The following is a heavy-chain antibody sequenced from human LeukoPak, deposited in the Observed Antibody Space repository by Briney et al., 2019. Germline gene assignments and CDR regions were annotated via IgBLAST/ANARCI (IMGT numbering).Heavy chain of an antibody. D-gene: IGHD3-10*01. Sequence: ASVKVSCKASGYTFTSYAMHWVRQAPGQGLEWMAWINVGNGNTKYSQKFQGRVTITTDTSASTAYMELSSLRSEDTAVYFCARDLIVYGSGSYFDYWGQGTLVTVSS. CDR1: GYTFTSYA. CDR2: INVGNGNT. V-gene: IGHV1-3*01. CDR3: ARDLIVYGSGSYFDY. J-gene: IGHJ4*02.